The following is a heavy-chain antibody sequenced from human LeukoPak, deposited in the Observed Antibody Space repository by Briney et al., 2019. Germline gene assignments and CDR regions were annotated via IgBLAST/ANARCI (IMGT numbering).Heavy chain of an antibody. D-gene: IGHD2-2*01. CDR3: ARGGPIIVVVPAAPTNNWCDP. V-gene: IGHV1-18*04. CDR2: ISAYNCNT. Sequence: ASVKVFCKASGYTFTSYGISWVRQAPGQGLEWMGWISAYNCNTNYAQKVPGRVTMTTDTSTSTAYMELRSLRSDDTAVYYCARGGPIIVVVPAAPTNNWCDPWGQGTLVTVSS. CDR1: GYTFTSYG. J-gene: IGHJ5*02.